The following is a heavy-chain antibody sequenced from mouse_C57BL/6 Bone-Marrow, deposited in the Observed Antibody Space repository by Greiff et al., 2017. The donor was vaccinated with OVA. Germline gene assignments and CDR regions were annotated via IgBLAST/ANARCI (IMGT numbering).Heavy chain of an antibody. Sequence: QVQLQQPGAELVKPGASVKMSCKASGYTFTSYWITWVKQRPGQGLEWIGDIYPGSGSTNYNEKFKSKATLTVDTSSSTAYMQLSSLTSEDSAVYYCARYDVYDDYYAMDYWGQGTSVTVSS. CDR1: GYTFTSYW. CDR3: ARYDVYDDYYAMDY. J-gene: IGHJ4*01. V-gene: IGHV1-55*01. D-gene: IGHD2-3*01. CDR2: IYPGSGST.